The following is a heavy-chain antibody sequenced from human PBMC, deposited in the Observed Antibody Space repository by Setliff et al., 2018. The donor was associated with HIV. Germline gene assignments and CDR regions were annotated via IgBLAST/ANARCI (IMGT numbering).Heavy chain of an antibody. D-gene: IGHD6-13*01. CDR2: INLNSGGT. CDR1: GYTFSDYY. CDR3: ARDPGYKSTWYGVFDI. V-gene: IGHV1-2*02. J-gene: IGHJ3*02. Sequence: ASVKVSCKASGYTFSDYYMHWVRQAPGQGLEWMGWINLNSGGTNYAQKFQGRVNMTRDTSISTTYMELSRLRSDDTAVYYCARDPGYKSTWYGVFDIWGQGTMVTVSS.